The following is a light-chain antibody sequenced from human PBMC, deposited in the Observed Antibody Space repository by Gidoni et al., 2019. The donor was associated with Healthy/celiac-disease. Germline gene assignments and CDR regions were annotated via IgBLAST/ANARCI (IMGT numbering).Light chain of an antibody. J-gene: IGKJ4*01. CDR1: QSISSY. CDR3: QQSYSTLT. V-gene: IGKV1-39*01. CDR2: AAS. Sequence: IHLTQSPSSLSASVGDRVTITCRASQSISSYLNWYQQKPGKPPKLLIYAASSLQSGVPSRFSGSGSGTDFTLTISSLQPEDFATYYCQQSYSTLTFGGGTKVEIK.